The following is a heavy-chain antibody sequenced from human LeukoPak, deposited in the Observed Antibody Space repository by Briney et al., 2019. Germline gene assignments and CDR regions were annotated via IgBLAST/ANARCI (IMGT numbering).Heavy chain of an antibody. Sequence: GESLKISCKGSGYSFTRYWIGWVRQMPGKGLESMGIIFPGDSDTRYSPPFQGQVTISADKSITTAYLQWSSLKASDTAMYYCARRWEGTFDNWGQGTMVTVSS. J-gene: IGHJ3*02. CDR1: GYSFTRYW. CDR3: ARRWEGTFDN. CDR2: IFPGDSDT. D-gene: IGHD1-26*01. V-gene: IGHV5-51*01.